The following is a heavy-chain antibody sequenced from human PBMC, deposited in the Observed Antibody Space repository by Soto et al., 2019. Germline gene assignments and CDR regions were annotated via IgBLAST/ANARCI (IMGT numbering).Heavy chain of an antibody. J-gene: IGHJ5*02. Sequence: QVQLQESGPGLVKPSETLSLTCTVSGGSISSYYWSWIRQPQGKGLEWIGYIYYSGSTNYNPSLQSRVTISVDTSKNQFSLKLSSVTAADTAVYYCARDLRTVTTSGWFDPWGQGTLVTVSS. D-gene: IGHD4-4*01. CDR3: ARDLRTVTTSGWFDP. CDR1: GGSISSYY. CDR2: IYYSGST. V-gene: IGHV4-59*01.